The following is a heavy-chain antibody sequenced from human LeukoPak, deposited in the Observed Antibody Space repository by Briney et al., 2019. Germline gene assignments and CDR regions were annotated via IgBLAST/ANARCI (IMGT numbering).Heavy chain of an antibody. CDR1: GGTFSSYA. CDR2: IIPIFGTA. Sequence: SVKVSCKASGGTFSSYAISWVRQAPGQGLEWMGGIIPIFGTANYAQKFQGRVTITADESTSTAYMELSSLRSEDTAVYYCARVRYSSSWSFDYWGQGTLVTASS. J-gene: IGHJ4*02. CDR3: ARVRYSSSWSFDY. D-gene: IGHD6-13*01. V-gene: IGHV1-69*13.